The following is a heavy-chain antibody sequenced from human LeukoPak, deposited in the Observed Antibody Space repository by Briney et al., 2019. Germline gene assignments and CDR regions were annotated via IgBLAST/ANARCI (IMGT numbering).Heavy chain of an antibody. CDR2: ISYNSDTI. D-gene: IGHD2-21*02. V-gene: IGHV3-9*01. CDR3: AKDYCGGDCYSGWYFDL. CDR1: GFTFDDYA. Sequence: PGGSLRLSCAASGFTFDDYAMPWVRHAPGKGLEWVSGISYNSDTIAYADSVKGRFTISRDNAKNSLYLQMNSLRAEDTALYYCAKDYCGGDCYSGWYFDLWGRGTLVTVSS. J-gene: IGHJ2*01.